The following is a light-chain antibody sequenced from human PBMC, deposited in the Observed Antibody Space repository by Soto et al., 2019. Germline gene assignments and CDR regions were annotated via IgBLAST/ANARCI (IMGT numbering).Light chain of an antibody. CDR2: DAS. J-gene: IGKJ4*01. CDR1: QSLESS. V-gene: IGKV3-11*01. Sequence: TPSLSTFSLNQRARATLSWRASQSLESSLVWYQQKPGQAPRLLIYDASNRVTGIPARFSGSGSGTDFTLTISSLQPADFAIYYCQQRISWPLTLGGWT. CDR3: QQRISWPLT.